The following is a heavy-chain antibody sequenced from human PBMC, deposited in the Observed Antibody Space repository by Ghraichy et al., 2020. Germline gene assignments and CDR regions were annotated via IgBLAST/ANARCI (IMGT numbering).Heavy chain of an antibody. CDR1: GFTFSSYD. Sequence: WGSLRLSCAASGFTFSSYDMHWVRQATGQGLEWVSAIGTSAETYYPGSVKGRFTISRENAKNSLYLQMNSLIAGDTAVYYCARGKYQYDSSGYYDYWGQGTLVTVSS. CDR3: ARGKYQYDSSGYYDY. V-gene: IGHV3-13*01. D-gene: IGHD3-22*01. J-gene: IGHJ4*02. CDR2: IGTSAET.